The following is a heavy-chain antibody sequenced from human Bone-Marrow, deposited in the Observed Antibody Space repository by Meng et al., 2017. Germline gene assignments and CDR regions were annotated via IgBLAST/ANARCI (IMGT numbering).Heavy chain of an antibody. V-gene: IGHV3-7*01. CDR2: IKQDGSEK. CDR3: ARGAGAAMVRPDAFDI. J-gene: IGHJ3*02. D-gene: IGHD5-18*01. Sequence: GESLKISCAASGFTFSSYWMSWVRQAPGKGLEWVANIKQDGSEKYYVDSVKGRFTISRDNAKNSLYLQMNGLRAEDTAVYYCARGAGAAMVRPDAFDIWGQGTMVTVSS. CDR1: GFTFSSYW.